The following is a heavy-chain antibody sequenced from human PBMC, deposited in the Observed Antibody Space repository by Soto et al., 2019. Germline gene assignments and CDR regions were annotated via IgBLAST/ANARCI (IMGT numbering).Heavy chain of an antibody. CDR1: GFTFNNYA. CDR2: ISGGGDTT. CDR3: AKGRGGSGSLTPRVDF. V-gene: IGHV3-23*01. D-gene: IGHD3-10*01. Sequence: EVQLLESGGGLVQPGGSLRLSCAASGFTFNNYAMTWVRQAPGKGLEWVSAISGGGDTTSYADSVKGRFTISRDGSKTTLYLKMSSLRAEDTALYYCAKGRGGSGSLTPRVDFWGQGTLVTVSS. J-gene: IGHJ4*02.